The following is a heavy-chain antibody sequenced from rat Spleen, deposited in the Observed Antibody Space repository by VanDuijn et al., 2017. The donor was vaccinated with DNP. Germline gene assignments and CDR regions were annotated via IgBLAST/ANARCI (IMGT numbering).Heavy chain of an antibody. D-gene: IGHD1-11*01. CDR1: GFSLTTNG. CDR3: ARSDYGEGFAY. Sequence: QVQLKESGPVPVQASETLSLTCTVSGFSLTTNGVSWVRQPPGKGLEWIAAISSGGKTYYNSALKSRLSISRDTSKSQVFLKMNSVQTEDTAMYFCARSDYGEGFAYWGQGTLVTVSS. J-gene: IGHJ3*01. CDR2: ISSGGKT. V-gene: IGHV2S12*01.